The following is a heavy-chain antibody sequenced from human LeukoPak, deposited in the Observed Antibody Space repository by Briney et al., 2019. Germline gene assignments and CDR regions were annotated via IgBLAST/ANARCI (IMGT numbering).Heavy chain of an antibody. J-gene: IGHJ4*02. CDR1: GYTFTGYY. CDR2: INPNSGGT. V-gene: IGHV1-2*02. Sequence: ASVKVSCKASGYTFTGYYMHWVRQAPGQGLEWMGWINPNSGGTNYAQKFQGRVTMTRDTSISTAYMGLSRLRSDDTAVYYCAREAYDILTGYIKSLDYWGQGTLVTVSS. D-gene: IGHD3-9*01. CDR3: AREAYDILTGYIKSLDY.